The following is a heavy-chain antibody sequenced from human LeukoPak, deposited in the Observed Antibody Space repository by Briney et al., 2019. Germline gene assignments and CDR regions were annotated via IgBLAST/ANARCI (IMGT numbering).Heavy chain of an antibody. CDR1: GFTFSNYD. D-gene: IGHD2-15*01. Sequence: GGSLRLSCAASGFTFSNYDMHWVRQAAGKGLEWVSAIGTAGDTYYPGSVKGRFTISRENAKNSLYLQMNSLSAGDTAVYYCAKGDCSGGSCYPYYYYGMDVWGQGTTVTVSS. J-gene: IGHJ6*02. CDR3: AKGDCSGGSCYPYYYYGMDV. V-gene: IGHV3-13*01. CDR2: IGTAGDT.